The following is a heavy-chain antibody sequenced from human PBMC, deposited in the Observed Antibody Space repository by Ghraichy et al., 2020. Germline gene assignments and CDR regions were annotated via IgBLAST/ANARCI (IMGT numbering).Heavy chain of an antibody. V-gene: IGHV4-34*01. J-gene: IGHJ5*02. D-gene: IGHD3-3*01. CDR3: ARRGSWSGGGWFDP. Sequence: SETLSLTCAVYGGSFSGYYWSWIRQPPGKGLEWIGEINHSGSTNYNPSLKSRVTISVDTSKNQFSLKLSSVTAADAAVYYCARRGSWSGGGWFDPWGQGTLVTVSS. CDR2: INHSGST. CDR1: GGSFSGYY.